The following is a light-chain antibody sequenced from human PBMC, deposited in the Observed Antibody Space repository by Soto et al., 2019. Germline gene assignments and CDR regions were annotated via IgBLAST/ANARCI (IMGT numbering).Light chain of an antibody. CDR2: AVS. CDR3: LQDFNYPIT. V-gene: IGKV1-12*01. J-gene: IGKJ5*01. Sequence: DIQMTQSPSSVSASVGDRVTITCRASQGINNWLAWYQQKPGKAPELLIYAVSYLQSGVPSRFSGSGSGTDFTLTISSLQPEDFATYYCLQDFNYPITFGQGTRLEIK. CDR1: QGINNW.